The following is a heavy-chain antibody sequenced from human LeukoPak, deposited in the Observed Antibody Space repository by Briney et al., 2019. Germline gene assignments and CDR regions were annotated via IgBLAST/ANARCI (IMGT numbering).Heavy chain of an antibody. J-gene: IGHJ4*02. CDR2: IKQDGSEK. CDR1: GFTFSSYW. Sequence: GGSLRLSCAASGFTFSSYWMSWVRQAPGKGLEWVANIKQDGSEKYYVDSVKGRFTISRDNSKNTLYLQMNSLRAEDTAVYYCASWGPDTAMVTGFDYWGQGTLVTVSS. CDR3: ASWGPDTAMVTGFDY. V-gene: IGHV3-7*03. D-gene: IGHD5-18*01.